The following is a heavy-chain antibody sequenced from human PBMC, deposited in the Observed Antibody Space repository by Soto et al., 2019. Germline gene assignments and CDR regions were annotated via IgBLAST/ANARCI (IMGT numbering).Heavy chain of an antibody. D-gene: IGHD3-10*01. Sequence: QVQLVQSGAEVKKPGASVKVSCKASGYTFTSYAMHWVRQAPGQRLEWMGWINAGNGNTKYSQKFQGRVTITRDTSAGTAYMGLSSLRSEDTAVYYWAGGTGWFGDGWFDPWGQGTLVTVSS. V-gene: IGHV1-3*01. CDR1: GYTFTSYA. CDR3: AGGTGWFGDGWFDP. J-gene: IGHJ5*02. CDR2: INAGNGNT.